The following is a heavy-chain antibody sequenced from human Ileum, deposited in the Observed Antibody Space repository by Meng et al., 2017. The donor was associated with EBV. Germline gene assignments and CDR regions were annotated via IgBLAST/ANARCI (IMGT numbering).Heavy chain of an antibody. V-gene: IGHV4-39*01. Sequence: HLQLPEAGPGLVTPSATLSLPCTFSGGSIRSSSCYWAWIRQPPGEGLEWIGSVVYSGTTYYTSSLKSRVSISVDTSKNQFSLKLSSVTAADTAVYYCARHHHSPTFDYWGQGTLVTVSS. J-gene: IGHJ4*02. D-gene: IGHD1-14*01. CDR3: ARHHHSPTFDY. CDR1: GGSIRSSSCY. CDR2: VVYSGTT.